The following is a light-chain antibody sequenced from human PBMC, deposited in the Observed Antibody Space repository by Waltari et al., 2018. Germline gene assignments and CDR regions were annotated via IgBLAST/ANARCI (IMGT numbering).Light chain of an antibody. CDR2: LGS. CDR3: MQALHTPPA. CDR1: QSLLHSNGYNY. V-gene: IGKV2-28*01. Sequence: DTVMTQSPLSLTVTPGEPASISCRSSQSLLHSNGYNYLDWYLQKPGQPPQLLIYLGSDRASGVPDRFSGSGSGTDFTLKISSVEAEYIGVYYCMQALHTPPAFGQGTRVEI. J-gene: IGKJ1*01.